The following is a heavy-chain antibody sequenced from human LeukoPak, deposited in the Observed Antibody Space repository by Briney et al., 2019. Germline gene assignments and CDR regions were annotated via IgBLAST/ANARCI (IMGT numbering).Heavy chain of an antibody. CDR2: IRSKANSYAT. J-gene: IGHJ4*01. Sequence: PGGSLRLSCAASGFTFSGSAMHWVRQASGKGLEWVGRIRSKANSYATAYAASVKGRFTISRDDSKNTAYLQMNSLKTEDTALYYCSTDPRLLIYWGHGTLVTVSS. V-gene: IGHV3-73*01. CDR3: STDPRLLIY. D-gene: IGHD2-8*01. CDR1: GFTFSGSA.